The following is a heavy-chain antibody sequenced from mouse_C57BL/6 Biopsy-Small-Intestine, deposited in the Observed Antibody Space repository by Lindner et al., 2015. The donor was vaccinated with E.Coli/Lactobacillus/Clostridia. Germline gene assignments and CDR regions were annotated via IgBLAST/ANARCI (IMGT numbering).Heavy chain of an antibody. Sequence: SVKVSCKASGGTFSNYTISWVRQAPGQGLEWMGRIIPKGKMIPMVDIVNYAQKFLGRVTLIADKSTSTAYMELNSLRSEDTAMYYCATSYYDILTVRNALDVWGQGTMVTVSS. CDR2: IIPKGKMIPMVDIV. J-gene: IGHJ1*01. D-gene: IGHD2-4*01. CDR3: ATSYYDILTVRNALDV. V-gene: IGHV1-63*01. CDR1: GGTFSNYT.